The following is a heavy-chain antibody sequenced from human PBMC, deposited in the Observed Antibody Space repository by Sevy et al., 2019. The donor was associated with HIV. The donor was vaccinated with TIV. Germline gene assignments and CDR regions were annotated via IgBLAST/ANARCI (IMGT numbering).Heavy chain of an antibody. CDR3: ARDPGWGAIDY. CDR2: IKNDGTEK. J-gene: IGHJ4*02. Sequence: GGSLRLSCAASGFTFSSSWMAWVRQTLGKGLEWVATIKNDGTEKYYVDSVKGRHTISRDNANNSLYLQMNRLRADDTAIYYCARDPGWGAIDYWGQGILVTVSS. CDR1: GFTFSSSW. V-gene: IGHV3-7*01. D-gene: IGHD3-16*01.